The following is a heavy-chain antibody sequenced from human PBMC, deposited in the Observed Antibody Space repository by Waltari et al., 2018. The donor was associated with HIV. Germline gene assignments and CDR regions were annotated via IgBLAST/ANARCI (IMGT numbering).Heavy chain of an antibody. CDR2: IWYDGRNT. Sequence: QVQLVETGGGVVQPGRSLRLSCAASGFSFSNYAMHWARQAPGKGLEWLAVIWYDGRNTYYADSVRGRFTISRDNSRDTVYLQMNSLRAEDTAVYYCARDRRSASSYVLRYWGQGSLVTVSS. CDR3: ARDRRSASSYVLRY. D-gene: IGHD2-2*01. CDR1: GFSFSNYA. V-gene: IGHV3-33*01. J-gene: IGHJ4*02.